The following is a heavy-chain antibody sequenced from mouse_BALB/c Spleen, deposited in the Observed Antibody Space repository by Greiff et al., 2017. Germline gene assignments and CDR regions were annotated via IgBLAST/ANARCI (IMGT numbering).Heavy chain of an antibody. Sequence: VQLKESGGGLVKPGGSLKLSCAASGFTFSDYYMYWVRQTPEKRLEWVATISDGGSYTYYPDSVKGRFTISRDNAKNNLYLQMSSLKSEDTAMYYCARGGYGYDGLYAMDYWGQGTSVTVSS. J-gene: IGHJ4*01. CDR2: ISDGGSYT. CDR3: ARGGYGYDGLYAMDY. CDR1: GFTFSDYY. V-gene: IGHV5-4*02. D-gene: IGHD2-2*01.